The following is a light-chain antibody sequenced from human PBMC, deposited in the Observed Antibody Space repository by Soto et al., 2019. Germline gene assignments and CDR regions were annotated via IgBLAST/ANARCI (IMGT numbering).Light chain of an antibody. Sequence: EIVLTQSPGTLSFSPGERATLSCRASQSVSSTSLALYQQKHGQAPRLLTYGASNSATGIPDRFSGSGSGTDFTLTISRLEPEDFAVYYCQQYDGSPPWTFGLGTKVEFK. J-gene: IGKJ1*01. CDR1: QSVSSTS. CDR3: QQYDGSPPWT. CDR2: GAS. V-gene: IGKV3-20*01.